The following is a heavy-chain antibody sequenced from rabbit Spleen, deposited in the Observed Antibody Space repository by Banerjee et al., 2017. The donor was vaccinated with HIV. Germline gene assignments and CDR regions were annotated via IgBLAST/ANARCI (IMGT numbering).Heavy chain of an antibody. V-gene: IGHV1S47*01. J-gene: IGHJ3*01. CDR3: ARAIVPWLGLTRLDL. Sequence: QEQLVESGGGLVQPGGSLTLSCKASGFDFSRFGVSWVRQAPGKGLELIACIYNGDGSTYYASWVNGRFTISRSTSLNTVTLQMTSLTAADTATYFCARAIVPWLGLTRLDLWGPGTLVTVS. D-gene: IGHD4-1*01. CDR1: GFDFSRFG. CDR2: IYNGDGST.